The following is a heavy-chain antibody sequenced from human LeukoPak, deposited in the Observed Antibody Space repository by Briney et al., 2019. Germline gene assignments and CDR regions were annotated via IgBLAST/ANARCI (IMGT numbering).Heavy chain of an antibody. V-gene: IGHV1-18*01. J-gene: IGHJ4*02. CDR2: ISANNGNT. Sequence: ASVKASCKASGGTFSSYAISWVRQAPGQGLEWMGWISANNGNTNFAQKVKGRVTMTTDTSTSTAYMELRSLTSDDTAVYYCARDWLYWEATAIDYWGQGTLVTVSS. CDR3: ARDWLYWEATAIDY. CDR1: GGTFSSYA. D-gene: IGHD3-9*01.